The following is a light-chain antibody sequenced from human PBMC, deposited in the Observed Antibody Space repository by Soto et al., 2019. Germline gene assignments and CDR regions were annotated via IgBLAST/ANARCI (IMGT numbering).Light chain of an antibody. CDR3: QQYNNWPIT. J-gene: IGKJ5*01. CDR2: GAS. Sequence: EIEMTQSPATLSVSPGDTATLSCRASESVSSSLAWYQQKPGQAPRLLIYGASTRATGLPARFSGSGSGTEFTLTISSLQSEDFALYYCQQYNNWPITFGQGTRLEI. CDR1: ESVSSS. V-gene: IGKV3-15*01.